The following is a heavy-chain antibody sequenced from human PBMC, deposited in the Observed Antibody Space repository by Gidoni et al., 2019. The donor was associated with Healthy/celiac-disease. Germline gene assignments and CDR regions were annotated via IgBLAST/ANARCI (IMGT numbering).Heavy chain of an antibody. CDR3: AKGYLIAGAEYFQH. D-gene: IGHD3-22*01. Sequence: QVQLVESGGGVVQPGRSLRLSCAASGFTFSSYVMHWVRQAPGKGLEWVAVIAYDGSNKYYADSVKGRFTISRDNSKNTLYLQMNSLRAEDTAVYYCAKGYLIAGAEYFQHWGQGTLVTVSS. CDR1: GFTFSSYV. CDR2: IAYDGSNK. J-gene: IGHJ1*01. V-gene: IGHV3-30*18.